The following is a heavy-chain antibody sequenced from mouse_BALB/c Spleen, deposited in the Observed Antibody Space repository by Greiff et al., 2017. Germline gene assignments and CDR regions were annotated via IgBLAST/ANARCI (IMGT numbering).Heavy chain of an antibody. V-gene: IGHV3-6*02. D-gene: IGHD2-1*01. Sequence: EVQLQQSGPGLVKPSQSLSLTCSVTGYSITSGYYWNWIRQFPGNKLEWMGYISYDGSNNYNPSLKNRISITRDTSKNQFFLKLNSVTTEDTATYYCARGAGNYGNYFDYWGQGTTLTVSS. CDR2: ISYDGSN. J-gene: IGHJ2*01. CDR3: ARGAGNYGNYFDY. CDR1: GYSITSGYY.